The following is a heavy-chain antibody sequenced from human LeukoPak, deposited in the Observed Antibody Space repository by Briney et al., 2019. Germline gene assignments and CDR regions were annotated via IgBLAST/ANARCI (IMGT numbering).Heavy chain of an antibody. CDR1: GFTFSSYS. CDR2: ISSSSSYI. Sequence: GGSLRLSCAASGFTFSSYSMNGVRQAPGKGLEWVSSISSSSSYIYYADSVKGRFTISRDNAKNSLYLQMNSLRAEDTAVYYCARASGSYHRIDYWGQGTLVTVSS. V-gene: IGHV3-21*01. CDR3: ARASGSYHRIDY. J-gene: IGHJ4*02. D-gene: IGHD1-26*01.